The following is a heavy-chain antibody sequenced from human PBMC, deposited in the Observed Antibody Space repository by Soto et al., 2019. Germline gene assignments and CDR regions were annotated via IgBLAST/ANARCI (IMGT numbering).Heavy chain of an antibody. V-gene: IGHV4-31*03. Sequence: QVQLQESGPGLVKPSQTLSLTCTVSGGSISSGGYYWSWIRQHPGKGLEWIGYIYYSGSTYYNPSLQSRVTIPVDTSKNPFSLKLSSVTAADTAVYYGASEGVRAGDYWGQGTMVTVSS. CDR3: ASEGVRAGDY. D-gene: IGHD3-10*01. CDR1: GGSISSGGYY. CDR2: IYYSGST. J-gene: IGHJ4*02.